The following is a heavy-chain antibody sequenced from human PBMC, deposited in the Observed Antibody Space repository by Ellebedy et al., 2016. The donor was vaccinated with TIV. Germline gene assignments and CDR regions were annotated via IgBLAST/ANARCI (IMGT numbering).Heavy chain of an antibody. CDR1: GGSISSSSYY. D-gene: IGHD1-7*01. Sequence: MPGGSLRLSCTVSGGSISSSSYYWGWIRQPPGKGLEWIGYIYYSGSTNYNPSLKSRVTISVDTSKNQFSLKLSSVTAAETAVYYCARRSWNYEYYFDYWGQGTLVTVSS. V-gene: IGHV4-61*05. CDR3: ARRSWNYEYYFDY. J-gene: IGHJ4*02. CDR2: IYYSGST.